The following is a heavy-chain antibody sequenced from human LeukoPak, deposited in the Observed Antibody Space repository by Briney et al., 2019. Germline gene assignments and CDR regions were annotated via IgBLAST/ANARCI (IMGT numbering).Heavy chain of an antibody. V-gene: IGHV3-7*01. J-gene: IGHJ3*02. D-gene: IGHD6-19*01. CDR2: IKQDGSDK. Sequence: AGGSLRLSCAASGFTFSRSWMNWVRQAPGKGLEWVANIKQDGSDKYYLDSVRGRFTISRDTAKNSLYLQMNSLRAEDTAVYYCAGDSSYSSGWGSGAFDIWGQGTMVTVSS. CDR3: AGDSSYSSGWGSGAFDI. CDR1: GFTFSRSW.